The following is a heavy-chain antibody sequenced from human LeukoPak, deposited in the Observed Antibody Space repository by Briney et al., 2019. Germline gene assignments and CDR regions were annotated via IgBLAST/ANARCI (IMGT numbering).Heavy chain of an antibody. Sequence: GGSPRLSCAASGLTVSSTYMSWVRQTPGKGLEWVSVIYSGGSTYYADSVKGRFTISRDNSKNTLYLQMNSLRAEDTAVYYCARDLLEWYFDYWGQGTLVTVSS. CDR1: GLTVSSTY. CDR3: ARDLLEWYFDY. CDR2: IYSGGST. D-gene: IGHD3-3*01. V-gene: IGHV3-66*01. J-gene: IGHJ4*02.